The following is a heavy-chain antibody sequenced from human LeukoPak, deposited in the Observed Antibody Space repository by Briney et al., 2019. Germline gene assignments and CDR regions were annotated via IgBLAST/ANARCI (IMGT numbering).Heavy chain of an antibody. J-gene: IGHJ4*02. CDR1: GFTFSSYA. V-gene: IGHV3-23*01. CDR2: TSSSGETT. D-gene: IGHD3-22*01. Sequence: GGSLRLSCVASGFTFSSYAMSWVRQAAGKGLEWVSSTSSSGETTYYADSVKGRFSISRDNSRNTLYLQMNSLRAEDTAVYYCAKDRPNYYGTNGHYYRRDGDCWGQGTLVTVSS. CDR3: AKDRPNYYGTNGHYYRRDGDC.